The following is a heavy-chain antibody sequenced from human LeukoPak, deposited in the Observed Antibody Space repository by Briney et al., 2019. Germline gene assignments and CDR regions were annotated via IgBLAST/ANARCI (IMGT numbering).Heavy chain of an antibody. V-gene: IGHV3-33*01. D-gene: IGHD5-24*01. CDR3: AGDFKLQFGYYYGMDV. J-gene: IGHJ6*02. CDR2: IWYDGRNQ. Sequence: PGGSLRLSCAASGFTFNNYGMHWVRQAPGTGLEWVAVIWYDGRNQYYADSVKGRFTISRDNSKNTLSLQMNSLRAEDTAVYYCAGDFKLQFGYYYGMDVWGQGTTVTVSS. CDR1: GFTFNNYG.